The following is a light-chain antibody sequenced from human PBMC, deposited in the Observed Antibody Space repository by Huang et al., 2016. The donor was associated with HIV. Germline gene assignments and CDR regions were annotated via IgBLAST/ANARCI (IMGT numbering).Light chain of an antibody. J-gene: IGKJ2*01. CDR2: SAS. Sequence: DIQMTQSPSSLSASVGERVPITCRASQSISRYLIWYQQKPGKAPKVLIHSASSLQSGVPSRFSGSGSGTDFTLTISILQTEDFATYYCQQSYSSPPTFGQGTKVEIK. CDR3: QQSYSSPPT. CDR1: QSISRY. V-gene: IGKV1-39*01.